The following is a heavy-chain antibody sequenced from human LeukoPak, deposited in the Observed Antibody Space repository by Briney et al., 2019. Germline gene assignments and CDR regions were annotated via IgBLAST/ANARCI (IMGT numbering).Heavy chain of an antibody. CDR3: ARWGRLTGYCSSTSCYAPYYYYGMDV. D-gene: IGHD2-2*01. CDR2: INHSGST. CDR1: GGSFSGYY. Sequence: PSETLSLTCAVYGGSFSGYYWSWIRHPPGKGLEWIGEINHSGSTNYNPSLKSRVTISVDTSKNQFSLKLSSVTAADTAVYYCARWGRLTGYCSSTSCYAPYYYYGMDVWGQGTTVTVSS. V-gene: IGHV4-34*01. J-gene: IGHJ6*02.